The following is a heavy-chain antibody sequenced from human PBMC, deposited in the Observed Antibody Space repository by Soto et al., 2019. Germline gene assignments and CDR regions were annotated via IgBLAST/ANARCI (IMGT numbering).Heavy chain of an antibody. D-gene: IGHD3-3*01. J-gene: IGHJ4*02. CDR2: ISSSSSYI. Sequence: EVQLVESGGGLVKPGGSPRLSCAASGFTFSSYSMNWVRQAPGKGLEWVSSISSSSSYIYYADSVKGRFTISRDNAKNSLYLQMNSLRAEDTAVYYCAREDATIFSFDYWGQGTLVTVSS. V-gene: IGHV3-21*01. CDR1: GFTFSSYS. CDR3: AREDATIFSFDY.